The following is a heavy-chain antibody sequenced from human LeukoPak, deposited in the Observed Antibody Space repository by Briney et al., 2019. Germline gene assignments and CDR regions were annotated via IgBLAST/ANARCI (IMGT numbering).Heavy chain of an antibody. CDR1: GGSISGYY. D-gene: IGHD3-10*01. V-gene: IGHV4-34*01. CDR3: ARSGYGSGNYYWSLDY. CDR2: IHHSGSA. J-gene: IGHJ4*02. Sequence: SETLSLTCAVYGGSISGYYWSWIRQPPGKGLEWIAEIHHSGSANYNPSLKSRVTISIDTSKNQFSLKLSSVTAADTAVYYCARSGYGSGNYYWSLDYWGQGTLVTVSS.